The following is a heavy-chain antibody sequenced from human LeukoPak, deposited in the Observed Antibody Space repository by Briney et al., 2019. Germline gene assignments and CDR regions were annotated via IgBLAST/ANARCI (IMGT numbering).Heavy chain of an antibody. V-gene: IGHV4-59*01. Sequence: SETLSLTCTVSGGSISSYYWSWIRQPPGKGLEWIGYVYYSGSTNYNPSLKSRVTISVDTSKNQFSLKLTSVTAADTAVYYCARGDSGSFSQFDCWGQGTLVTDSS. CDR2: VYYSGST. CDR3: ARGDSGSFSQFDC. CDR1: GGSISSYY. J-gene: IGHJ4*02. D-gene: IGHD1-26*01.